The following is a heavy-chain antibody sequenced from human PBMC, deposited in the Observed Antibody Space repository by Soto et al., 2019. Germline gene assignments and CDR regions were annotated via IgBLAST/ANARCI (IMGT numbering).Heavy chain of an antibody. Sequence: ASVKVSCKASGYTFTSYGISWVRQAPGQGLEWMGWISAYNGNTNYAQKLQGRVTMTTDTSTSTAYMKLRSLRSDDTAVYYCARDRPYKNHDYGDYDLDYWGQGTLVTVSS. V-gene: IGHV1-18*01. CDR2: ISAYNGNT. D-gene: IGHD4-17*01. CDR1: GYTFTSYG. CDR3: ARDRPYKNHDYGDYDLDY. J-gene: IGHJ4*02.